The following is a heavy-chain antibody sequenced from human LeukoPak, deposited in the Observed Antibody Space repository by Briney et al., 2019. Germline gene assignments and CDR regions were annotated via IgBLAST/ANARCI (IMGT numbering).Heavy chain of an antibody. Sequence: PGGSLRLSCAASGFTFSSYGMHWVRHATGKGLEWVSAIGTGGDTYYPGSVKGRFTISREDAKNSLYLQMNSLRAGDTAVYYCATYTNWVAGDVWGQGTTVSVSS. D-gene: IGHD7-27*01. CDR2: IGTGGDT. CDR1: GFTFSSYG. V-gene: IGHV3-13*01. CDR3: ATYTNWVAGDV. J-gene: IGHJ6*02.